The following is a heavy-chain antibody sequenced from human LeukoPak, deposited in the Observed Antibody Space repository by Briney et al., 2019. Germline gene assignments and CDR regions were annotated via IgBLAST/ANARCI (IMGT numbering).Heavy chain of an antibody. CDR3: ARDPHLDYEGMDV. CDR1: GYTFTGYY. CDR2: ISAYNGNT. V-gene: IGHV1-18*04. Sequence: ASVKVSCKASGYTFTGYYMHWVRQAPGQGLEWMGWISAYNGNTNYAQKLQGRVTMTTDTSTSTAYMELRSLRSDDTAVYYCARDPHLDYEGMDVWGQGTTVTVSS. J-gene: IGHJ6*02.